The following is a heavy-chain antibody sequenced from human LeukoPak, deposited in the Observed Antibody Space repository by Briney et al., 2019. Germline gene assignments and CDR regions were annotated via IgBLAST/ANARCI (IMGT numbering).Heavy chain of an antibody. J-gene: IGHJ4*02. Sequence: GGSLRLSCAASGFTFSSYGMHWVRQAPGKGLEWVAVIWYDGSNKYYADSVKGRFTISRDNSKNTLYLQMNSLRAEDTAVYYCARVGYSGFKFDYWGQGTLVTVSS. D-gene: IGHD5-12*01. CDR2: IWYDGSNK. CDR1: GFTFSSYG. CDR3: ARVGYSGFKFDY. V-gene: IGHV3-33*01.